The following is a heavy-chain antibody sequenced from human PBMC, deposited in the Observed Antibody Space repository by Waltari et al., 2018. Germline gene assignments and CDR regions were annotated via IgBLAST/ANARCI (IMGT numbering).Heavy chain of an antibody. V-gene: IGHV1-69*08. D-gene: IGHD3-10*01. CDR1: GGTFSSYA. CDR2: IIPSVGTA. Sequence: QVQLVQSGAEVKKPGSSVKVSCKASGGTFSSYAISWVRQAPGQGLEWMGRIIPSVGTAKYAQKFQGRVTITADKSTSTAYMELSSLRSEDTAVYYCARALSPGIGSYYFDYWGQGTLVTVSS. J-gene: IGHJ4*02. CDR3: ARALSPGIGSYYFDY.